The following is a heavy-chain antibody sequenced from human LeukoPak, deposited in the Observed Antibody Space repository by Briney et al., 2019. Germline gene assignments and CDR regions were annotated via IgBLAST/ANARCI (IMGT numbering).Heavy chain of an antibody. D-gene: IGHD6-13*01. Sequence: GGSLRLSCAASGFKFDDYAMHWVRQAPGKGLEGVSGISWNSGSIGYADSVRGRFTISRDNAKKSLYLQMNSLRPEDTALYYCTKGSGSGTWYYFDYWGQGTLVTVSS. V-gene: IGHV3-9*01. CDR1: GFKFDDYA. CDR3: TKGSGSGTWYYFDY. CDR2: ISWNSGSI. J-gene: IGHJ4*02.